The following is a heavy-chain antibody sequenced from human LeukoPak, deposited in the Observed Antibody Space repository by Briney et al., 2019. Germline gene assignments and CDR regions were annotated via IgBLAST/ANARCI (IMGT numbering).Heavy chain of an antibody. J-gene: IGHJ5*02. CDR3: ARRHRGSYYGKHWFDP. Sequence: SETLSLTCNVSGGSISSSDYYWGWIRQPPGRRLEWIGTIYYSGGTYYNPSLKSRVTISVDTSKNQFSLILNSVTAADTAVYYCARRHRGSYYGKHWFDPWGQGTLVTVSS. CDR2: IYYSGGT. V-gene: IGHV4-39*01. D-gene: IGHD1-26*01. CDR1: GGSISSSDYY.